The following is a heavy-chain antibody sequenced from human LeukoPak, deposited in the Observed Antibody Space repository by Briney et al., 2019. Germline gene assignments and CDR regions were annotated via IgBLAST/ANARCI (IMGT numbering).Heavy chain of an antibody. CDR2: ISSSGSTI. V-gene: IGHV3-48*03. Sequence: GGSLRLSCAASGFTFSSYEMNWVCQAPGKGLEWVSYISSSGSTIYYADSVKGRFTISRDNAKNSLYLQMNSLRAEDTAVYYCARFQWPIPLDVLGQGTTVTVSS. CDR3: ARFQWPIPLDV. D-gene: IGHD6-19*01. CDR1: GFTFSSYE. J-gene: IGHJ6*02.